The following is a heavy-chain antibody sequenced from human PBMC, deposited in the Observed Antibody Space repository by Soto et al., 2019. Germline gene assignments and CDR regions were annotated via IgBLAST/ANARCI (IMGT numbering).Heavy chain of an antibody. CDR1: GGSFSGYY. J-gene: IGHJ6*02. Sequence: SETLSLTCAVYGGSFSGYYWSWIRQPPGKGLEWIGEINHSGSTNYNPSLKSRVTISVDTSKNQFSLKLSSVTAADTAVYYCARGKGYYYGMDVWGQGTTVTVSS. CDR3: ARGKGYYYGMDV. CDR2: INHSGST. V-gene: IGHV4-34*01.